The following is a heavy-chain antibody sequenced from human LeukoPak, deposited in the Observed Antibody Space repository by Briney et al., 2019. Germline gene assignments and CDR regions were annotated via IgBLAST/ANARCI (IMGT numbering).Heavy chain of an antibody. Sequence: GGSLRLSCAASGFTFSSYAMHWVRQAPGKGLEWVAVISYDGSNKYYADSVKGRFTISRDNSKNTLYLQMNSLRAEDTAVYYCAREGLRRNFDYWGQGTLVTVSS. V-gene: IGHV3-30*04. CDR1: GFTFSSYA. CDR2: ISYDGSNK. D-gene: IGHD4-17*01. J-gene: IGHJ4*02. CDR3: AREGLRRNFDY.